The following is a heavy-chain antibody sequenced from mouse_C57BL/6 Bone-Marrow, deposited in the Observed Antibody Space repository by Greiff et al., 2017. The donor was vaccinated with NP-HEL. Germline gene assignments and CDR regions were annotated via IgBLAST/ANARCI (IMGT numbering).Heavy chain of an antibody. CDR3: AKNLPRYWYFDV. J-gene: IGHJ1*03. Sequence: DVHLVESGGGLVKPGGSLKLSCAASGFTFSDYGMHWVRQAPEKGLEWVAYISSGSSTIYYADTVKGRFTISRDNAKNTLFLQMTSLRSEDTAMCYCAKNLPRYWYFDVWGTGTTVTVSS. CDR1: GFTFSDYG. V-gene: IGHV5-17*01. D-gene: IGHD2-1*01. CDR2: ISSGSSTI.